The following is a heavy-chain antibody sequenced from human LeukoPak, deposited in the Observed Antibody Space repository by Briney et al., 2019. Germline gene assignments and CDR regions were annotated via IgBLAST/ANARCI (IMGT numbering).Heavy chain of an antibody. Sequence: ASVKVSCKASGYTFTSYAMNWVRQAPGQGLEWMGWINTNTGNPTYAQGFTGRFVFSLDTSVSTAYLQISSLKAEDTAMYYCARRSLFLEWSIEAFDIWGQGTMVTVSS. D-gene: IGHD3-3*01. J-gene: IGHJ3*02. CDR3: ARRSLFLEWSIEAFDI. V-gene: IGHV7-4-1*02. CDR2: INTNTGNP. CDR1: GYTFTSYA.